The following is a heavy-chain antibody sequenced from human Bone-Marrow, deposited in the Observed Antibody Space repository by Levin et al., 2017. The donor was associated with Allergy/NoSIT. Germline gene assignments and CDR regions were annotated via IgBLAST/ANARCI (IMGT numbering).Heavy chain of an antibody. Sequence: GGSLRLSCAASGFTFSNAWMTWVRQAPGKGLEWVGRIKLKNDGGTTDYAAPVKGRFTITRDDAENTLYLQMNSLKTEDTAVYYCTAGLGLSDIDYWGQGTLVTVSS. J-gene: IGHJ4*02. D-gene: IGHD4/OR15-4a*01. CDR3: TAGLGLSDIDY. CDR1: GFTFSNAW. V-gene: IGHV3-15*01. CDR2: IKLKNDGGTT.